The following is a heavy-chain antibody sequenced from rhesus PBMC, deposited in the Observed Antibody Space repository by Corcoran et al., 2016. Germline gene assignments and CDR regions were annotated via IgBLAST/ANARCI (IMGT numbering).Heavy chain of an antibody. CDR1: GFTFGSYA. CDR3: ARVRSLLADDY. J-gene: IGHJ4*01. Sequence: QVQLVQSGAEVKKPGASVKVSCKASGFTFGSYAISWVRQAPGQGLEWMGVIIPLGGITNYAEKFQGRDTITADTSTSPAYMELSSLRSEDTAVYYCARVRSLLADDYWGQGVLVTVSS. CDR2: IIPLGGIT. D-gene: IGHD2-2*01. V-gene: IGHV1-198*02.